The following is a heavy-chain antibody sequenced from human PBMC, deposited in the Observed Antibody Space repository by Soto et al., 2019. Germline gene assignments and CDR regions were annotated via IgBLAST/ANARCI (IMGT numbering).Heavy chain of an antibody. CDR3: AKDLASLWYFDY. Sequence: QVQLVESGGGVVQPGRSLRLSCAASGFTFSSYGMHWVRQAPGKGLEWVAVISYDGSNKFYADSVEGRFTISRDNSENTLYLQMNSLRADDTAVYYCAKDLASLWYFDYWGQGTLVTVSS. CDR2: ISYDGSNK. D-gene: IGHD2-21*01. J-gene: IGHJ4*02. V-gene: IGHV3-30*18. CDR1: GFTFSSYG.